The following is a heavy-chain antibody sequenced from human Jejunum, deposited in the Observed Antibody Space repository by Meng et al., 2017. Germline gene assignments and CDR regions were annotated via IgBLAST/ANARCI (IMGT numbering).Heavy chain of an antibody. CDR3: ARVSKPYGSGLDP. CDR2: IYYSGST. J-gene: IGHJ5*02. D-gene: IGHD3-10*01. Sequence: QLQLPESGPGLVKASETLSLTCTVSGGSISGSNYYWGWIRQPPGKGLEWIGTIYYSGSTYYNPSLKSRVTISVDTSKNQFSLNLSSVTAADTAIYYCARVSKPYGSGLDPWGQGTLVTVSS. CDR1: GGSISGSNYY. V-gene: IGHV4-39*07.